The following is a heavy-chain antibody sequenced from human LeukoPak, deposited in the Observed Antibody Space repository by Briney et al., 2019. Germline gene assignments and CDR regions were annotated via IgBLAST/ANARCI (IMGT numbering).Heavy chain of an antibody. CDR2: IRGSGTST. CDR3: AKDRLLNCRGDCYIFDY. Sequence: GGSLRLSCAGSGFTFSSYGMSWVRQAPGKGLEWVSCIRGSGTSTYYADSVKGRFTISRDNSKNTLYLQVNGLRTEDTAVYYCAKDRLLNCRGDCYIFDYWGQGTVVTVSS. D-gene: IGHD2-21*02. J-gene: IGHJ4*02. CDR1: GFTFSSYG. V-gene: IGHV3-23*01.